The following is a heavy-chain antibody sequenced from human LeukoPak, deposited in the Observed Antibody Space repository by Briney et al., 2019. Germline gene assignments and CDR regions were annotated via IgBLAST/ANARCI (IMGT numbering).Heavy chain of an antibody. J-gene: IGHJ5*02. Sequence: GGSLRLSCAASGFTFSSYSMNWVRQAPGKGLEWVSVIYSGGSTYYADSVKGRFTISRDNSKNTLYLQMNSLRAEDTAVYYCARYMLGYDSSGSDNWFDPWGQGTLVTVSS. D-gene: IGHD3-22*01. CDR3: ARYMLGYDSSGSDNWFDP. CDR2: IYSGGST. CDR1: GFTFSSYS. V-gene: IGHV3-53*01.